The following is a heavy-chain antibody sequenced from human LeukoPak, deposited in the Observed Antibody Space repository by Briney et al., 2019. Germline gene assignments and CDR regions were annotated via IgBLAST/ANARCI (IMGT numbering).Heavy chain of an antibody. J-gene: IGHJ4*02. Sequence: GGSLRLSCAASGFTFSSYWMHWVRQAPGKGLVWVSRINSDGSSTSYADSVKGRFTIARDNAKNTLYLQMNSLRAEDTAVYYCASGIAAAGVHFDYWGQGTLVTVSS. D-gene: IGHD6-13*01. V-gene: IGHV3-74*01. CDR2: INSDGSST. CDR1: GFTFSSYW. CDR3: ASGIAAAGVHFDY.